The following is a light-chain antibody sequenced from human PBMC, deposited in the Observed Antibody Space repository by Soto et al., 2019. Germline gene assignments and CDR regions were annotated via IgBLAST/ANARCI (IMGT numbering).Light chain of an antibody. Sequence: EIVMTQSPATLSVSPGERATLSCRASQSVSSSLAWYQQKPGQAPRLLIYGASTGATGIPARFSGSGSGTDFSLTISSLQSEDFATYYCQQSYSTPFTFGPGTKVDIK. CDR1: QSVSSS. CDR2: GAS. CDR3: QQSYSTPFT. V-gene: IGKV3-15*01. J-gene: IGKJ3*01.